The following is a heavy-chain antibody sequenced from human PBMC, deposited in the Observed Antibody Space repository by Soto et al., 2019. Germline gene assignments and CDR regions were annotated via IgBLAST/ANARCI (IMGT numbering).Heavy chain of an antibody. CDR3: ARDSYCTNGVCYYFDY. D-gene: IGHD2-8*01. CDR1: GFTFSSYG. J-gene: IGHJ4*02. V-gene: IGHV3-33*01. Sequence: QVQLVESGGGVVQPGRSLRLSCAASGFTFSSYGMHWVRQAPGKGLEWVAVIWYDGSNKYYADSVKGRFTISRDNSKNTLYLQMNSLRAEDTAVYYCARDSYCTNGVCYYFDYWGQGTLVIVSS. CDR2: IWYDGSNK.